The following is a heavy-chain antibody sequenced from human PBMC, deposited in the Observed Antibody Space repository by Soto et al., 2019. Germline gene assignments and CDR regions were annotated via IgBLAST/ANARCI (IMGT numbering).Heavy chain of an antibody. J-gene: IGHJ3*02. CDR1: GYTFTSYG. CDR3: ARPILMYSSSATHAFDI. Sequence: VSVKVSCKASGYTFTSYGISWVRQAPGQRLEWMGWINAGNGNTKYSQKFQGRVTITRDTSASTAYMELSSLRSEDTAVYYCARPILMYSSSATHAFDIWGQGTMVTVS. CDR2: INAGNGNT. V-gene: IGHV1-3*01. D-gene: IGHD6-6*01.